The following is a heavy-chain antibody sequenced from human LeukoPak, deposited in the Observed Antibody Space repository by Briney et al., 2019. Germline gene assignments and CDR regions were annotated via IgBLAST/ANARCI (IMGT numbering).Heavy chain of an antibody. Sequence: GGSLRLSCVASGFTFSDYYMSWIRQAPGKGLEWVSYISSSGNTIYYADSVKGRFTLSRDNANNYMYQQKNSRRGADTAADYCARDRWPGGNTIHYHHGLDVWGQGTTVTVSS. D-gene: IGHD4-23*01. CDR3: ARDRWPGGNTIHYHHGLDV. CDR2: ISSSGNTI. CDR1: GFTFSDYY. J-gene: IGHJ6*02. V-gene: IGHV3-11*01.